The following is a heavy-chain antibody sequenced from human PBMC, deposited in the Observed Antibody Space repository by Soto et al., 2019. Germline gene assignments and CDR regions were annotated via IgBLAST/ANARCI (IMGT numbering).Heavy chain of an antibody. J-gene: IGHJ4*02. CDR2: IYPGDSDV. CDR1: GYRFTSYW. Sequence: PGESLKISCQASGYRFTSYWIAWVRQMPGKGLEWVGIIYPGDSDVKYSPSFEGHITISVDRSDSIAYLEWTSLKASDTAMYFCARHFDSSGYYPDYWGQGTLATVSS. CDR3: ARHFDSSGYYPDY. V-gene: IGHV5-51*01. D-gene: IGHD3-22*01.